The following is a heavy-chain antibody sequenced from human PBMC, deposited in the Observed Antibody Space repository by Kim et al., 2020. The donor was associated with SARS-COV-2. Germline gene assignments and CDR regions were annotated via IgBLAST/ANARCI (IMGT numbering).Heavy chain of an antibody. CDR2: SFYNGDT. J-gene: IGHJ6*02. CDR3: AATTYYYGLDV. Sequence: SETLSLTCDVSGGSISSTKYYWGWIRQPPGKDLEWIGSSFYNGDTYYNPSLKSRVTISVDTSKNQFFLSLNSVTAADTALYYCAATTYYYGLDVWGQGTTVTVSS. CDR1: GGSISSTKYY. V-gene: IGHV4-39*01. D-gene: IGHD2-21*01.